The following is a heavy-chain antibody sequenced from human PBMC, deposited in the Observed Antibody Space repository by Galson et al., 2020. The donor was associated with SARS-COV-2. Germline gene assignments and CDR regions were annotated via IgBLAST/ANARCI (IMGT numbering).Heavy chain of an antibody. J-gene: IGHJ4*02. Sequence: GGSLRLSCAASGFTFSGSAMHWVRRASGKGLEWVGRIRSKANSYATAYAASVKGRFTISRDDSKNTGYLQMNSLKTEDTAVYYCTAHYDSSGYYPTDGGFVLRWGQGTLVTVSS. D-gene: IGHD3-22*01. CDR1: GFTFSGSA. V-gene: IGHV3-73*01. CDR3: TAHYDSSGYYPTDGGFVLR. CDR2: IRSKANSYAT.